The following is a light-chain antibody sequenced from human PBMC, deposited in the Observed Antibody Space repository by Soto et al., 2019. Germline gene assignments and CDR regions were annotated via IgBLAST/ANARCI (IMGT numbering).Light chain of an antibody. CDR2: KAS. J-gene: IGKJ1*01. CDR1: QTISSW. Sequence: IHMTLSPSTLSGSVGYSVTITCRASQTISSWLAWYQQKPGKAPKLLIYKASTLKSGVPSRFSGSGYGTEFNLTISSLQTDDFATYYCQHYNSYSEAFGQGTKVDIK. V-gene: IGKV1-5*03. CDR3: QHYNSYSEA.